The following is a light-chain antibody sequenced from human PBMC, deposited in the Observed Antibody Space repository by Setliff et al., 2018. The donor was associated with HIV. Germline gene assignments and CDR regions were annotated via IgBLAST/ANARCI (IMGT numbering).Light chain of an antibody. J-gene: IGLJ1*01. V-gene: IGLV2-23*01. CDR1: SNDVGRYDL. CDR3: CSNTGSNTFV. CDR2: QAT. Sequence: QSALTQPASVSGSPGQSITISCTGTSNDVGRYDLVSWYQQHPARAPKLIIYQATRRPSGVSNRFSGSKSGNVASLTISGLQAEDEADYCCCSNTGSNTFVFGT.